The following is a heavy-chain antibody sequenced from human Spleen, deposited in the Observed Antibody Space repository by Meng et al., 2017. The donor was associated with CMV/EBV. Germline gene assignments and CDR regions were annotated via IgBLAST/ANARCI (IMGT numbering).Heavy chain of an antibody. Sequence: SGYTFTSFYMHWLRQAPGQGLEWMGIINPIGGNTNYAPKFQGRVTMTRDTSTSTVYMDVTSLRNEDTAVYYCARGWWGSERGYDDFWGQGTLVTVSS. V-gene: IGHV1-46*01. CDR2: INPIGGNT. CDR1: GYTFTSFY. D-gene: IGHD2-21*01. J-gene: IGHJ4*02. CDR3: ARGWWGSERGYDDF.